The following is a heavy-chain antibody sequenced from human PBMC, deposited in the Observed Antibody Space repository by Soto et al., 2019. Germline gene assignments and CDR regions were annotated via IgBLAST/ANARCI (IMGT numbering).Heavy chain of an antibody. Sequence: SETLSLTCTVSGGSISSYYWSWIRQPPGKGLEWIGYIYYSGSTNYNPSLKSRVTISVDTSKNQFSLKLSSVTAADTAVYYCARDIGYDRIFDYWGQGTLVTVSS. CDR3: ARDIGYDRIFDY. CDR2: IYYSGST. J-gene: IGHJ4*02. CDR1: GGSISSYY. D-gene: IGHD5-12*01. V-gene: IGHV4-59*01.